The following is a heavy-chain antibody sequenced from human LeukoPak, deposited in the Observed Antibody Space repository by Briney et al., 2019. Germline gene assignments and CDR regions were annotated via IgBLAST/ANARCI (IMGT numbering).Heavy chain of an antibody. CDR1: GFTFSSYS. CDR3: ARGGIPYYDISDY. CDR2: ISSSSSYI. V-gene: IGHV3-21*01. D-gene: IGHD3-9*01. Sequence: PGGSLRLSCAASGFTFSSYSMNWVRQAPGKGLGWVSSISSSSSYIYYADSVKGRFTISRDNAKNSLYLQMNSLRAEDTAVYYCARGGIPYYDISDYWGQGTLVTVSS. J-gene: IGHJ4*02.